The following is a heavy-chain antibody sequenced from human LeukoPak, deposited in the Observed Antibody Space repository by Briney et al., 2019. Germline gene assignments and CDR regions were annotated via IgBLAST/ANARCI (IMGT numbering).Heavy chain of an antibody. Sequence: GGSLRLSCAASGFTFSSYWMHWVRHAPGKGLVWVSRIKSDGSTNYADSVKGRFTISRDNAKNTVSLQMNSLRAEDTGVFYCARAPSEIGGYYPEYFRHWGQGTLVTVSS. V-gene: IGHV3-74*01. CDR1: GFTFSSYW. D-gene: IGHD3-22*01. J-gene: IGHJ1*01. CDR2: IKSDGST. CDR3: ARAPSEIGGYYPEYFRH.